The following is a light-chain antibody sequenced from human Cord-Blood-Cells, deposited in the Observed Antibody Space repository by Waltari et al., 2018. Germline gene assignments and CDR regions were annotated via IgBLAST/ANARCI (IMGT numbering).Light chain of an antibody. V-gene: IGLV2-14*01. Sequence: QSALTQPASVSGSPGHSITLSCTGTSSDVGGYNYVSWYQQHPGKAPKLMIYDVSNRPSGVSNRFSGSKSGNTASLTISGLQAEDEADYYCSSYTSSSTVFGGGTKLTVL. CDR2: DVS. CDR3: SSYTSSSTV. CDR1: SSDVGGYNY. J-gene: IGLJ2*01.